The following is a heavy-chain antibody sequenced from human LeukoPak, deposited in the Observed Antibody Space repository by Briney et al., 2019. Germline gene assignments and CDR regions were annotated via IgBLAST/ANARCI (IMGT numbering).Heavy chain of an antibody. J-gene: IGHJ4*02. V-gene: IGHV4-59*01. CDR1: GGSISSYY. CDR3: ARAGTGRLTPFDF. D-gene: IGHD6-13*01. Sequence: SETLSLTCTVSGGSISSYYWSWIRQPPGKGLEWIGYIYYSGSTHYNPSLKSRVTMSVDTSKNQFSLKLNSVTAADTAIYYCARAGTGRLTPFDFWGQGTLVTVSS. CDR2: IYYSGST.